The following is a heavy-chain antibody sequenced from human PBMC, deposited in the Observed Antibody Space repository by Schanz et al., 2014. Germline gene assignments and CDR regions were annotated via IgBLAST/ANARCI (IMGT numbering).Heavy chain of an antibody. CDR1: GGSISNYY. J-gene: IGHJ6*02. V-gene: IGHV4-59*01. D-gene: IGHD5-12*01. Sequence: QVQLQQWGPGLVKPSETLSLTCTVSGGSISNYYWSWIRQPPGKGLEWIGYIYYSGSTNYNPSLKSRVTISVDTSKNQFSLKLSSVTAADTAVYYCARAEINSGYARYYYGMDVWGQGTTVTVSS. CDR2: IYYSGST. CDR3: ARAEINSGYARYYYGMDV.